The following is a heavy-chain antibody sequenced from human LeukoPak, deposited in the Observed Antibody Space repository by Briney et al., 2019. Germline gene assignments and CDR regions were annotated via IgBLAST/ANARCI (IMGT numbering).Heavy chain of an antibody. CDR2: IRGNGET. D-gene: IGHD6-19*01. CDR1: GLSFSSFA. V-gene: IGHV3-23*01. J-gene: IGHJ4*02. Sequence: GGSLRLSCAATGLSFSSFAMSWVRQGPARGLEWVSSIRGNGETFYADSVKGRFTISRHNSENTLYLHMNSLRVEDTAVYFCARGGTPGYSSGRIDYWGQGTLVTVSS. CDR3: ARGGTPGYSSGRIDY.